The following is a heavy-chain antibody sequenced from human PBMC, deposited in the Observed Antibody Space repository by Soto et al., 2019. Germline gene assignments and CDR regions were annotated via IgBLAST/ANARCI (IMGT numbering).Heavy chain of an antibody. CDR2: INPYGGDT. CDR1: GYAFTYYH. J-gene: IGHJ5*02. D-gene: IGHD2-15*01. V-gene: IGHV1-46*01. CDR3: ARAPYSSGLFFYLDI. Sequence: GASVQVSSKACGYAFTYYHRPWVRQAHGPGLEWMGIINPYGGDTTYAQKFQGRVTMTRDMSTSTVYMELIRLRSEETALYYCARAPYSSGLFFYLDIWGKGTLVTVSS.